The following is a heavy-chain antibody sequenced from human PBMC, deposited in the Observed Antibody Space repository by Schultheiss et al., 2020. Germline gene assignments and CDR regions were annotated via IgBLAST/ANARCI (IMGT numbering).Heavy chain of an antibody. CDR2: IYGGGST. CDR1: GFTVSSNY. J-gene: IGHJ6*02. CDR3: ARDNPDYYYYVMDV. V-gene: IGHV3-53*01. Sequence: WGSLRLSCAASGFTVSSNYMSWVRQAPGKGLEWVSVIYGGGSTYYADSVKGRFTISRDNSKNTLYLQMNSLRAEDTAVYYCARDNPDYYYYVMDVWGQGTTVTVSS.